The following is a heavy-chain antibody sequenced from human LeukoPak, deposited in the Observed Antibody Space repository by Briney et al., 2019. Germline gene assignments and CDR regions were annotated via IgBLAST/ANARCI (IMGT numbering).Heavy chain of an antibody. CDR1: GYTFTSYY. V-gene: IGHV1-46*01. Sequence: ASVKVSCKASGYTFTSYYMHWVRQAPGQGLEWMGIINPSGGSTTYAQKFQGRVTMTRDMSTNTVYMELSSLRSEDTAVYYCAKKASWTGSDAFDIWGQGTMVTVSS. J-gene: IGHJ3*02. CDR2: INPSGGST. D-gene: IGHD3/OR15-3a*01. CDR3: AKKASWTGSDAFDI.